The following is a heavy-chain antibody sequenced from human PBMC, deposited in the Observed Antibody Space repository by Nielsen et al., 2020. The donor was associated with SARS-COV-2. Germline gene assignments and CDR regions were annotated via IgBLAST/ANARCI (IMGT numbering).Heavy chain of an antibody. V-gene: IGHV1-18*01. CDR1: GYTFISYG. J-gene: IGHJ6*02. Sequence: ASVKVSCKASGYTFISYGISWVRQAPGQGLEWMGWISAYNGNTNYAQKLQGRVTMTTDTSTSTAYMELRSLRSEDTAVYYCARGSITIFGVVINSYYGMDVWGQGTTVTVSS. D-gene: IGHD3-3*01. CDR3: ARGSITIFGVVINSYYGMDV. CDR2: ISAYNGNT.